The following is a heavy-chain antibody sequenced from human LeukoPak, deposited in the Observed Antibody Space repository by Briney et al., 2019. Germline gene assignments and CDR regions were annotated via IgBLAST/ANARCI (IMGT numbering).Heavy chain of an antibody. D-gene: IGHD2-2*01. CDR3: ARVTLIVVVAWFDP. CDR2: IYHSGST. Sequence: TSETLSLTCAVSGGSISSSNWWSWVRQPPGKGLERLGEIYHSGSTNYNPSLKSRVTMSVDKSKNQFSLKLSSVTAADTAVYYCARVTLIVVVAWFDPWGQGTLVTVSS. CDR1: GGSISSSNW. V-gene: IGHV4-4*02. J-gene: IGHJ5*02.